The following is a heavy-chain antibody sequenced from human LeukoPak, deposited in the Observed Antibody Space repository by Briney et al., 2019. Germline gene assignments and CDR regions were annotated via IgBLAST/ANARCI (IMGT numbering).Heavy chain of an antibody. D-gene: IGHD6-19*01. V-gene: IGHV3-23*01. CDR1: GITFSGHA. J-gene: IGHJ4*02. CDR3: AKAYHDSGCLIDY. CDR2: IRGNGATT. Sequence: GGSLRLSCAASGITFSGHAMTWVRQAPGKGLEWVAAIRGNGATTDYADSVKGRFTISRDNSKSTLYLQMNSLRAEDTAVYYCAKAYHDSGCLIDYWGQGTLVTVSS.